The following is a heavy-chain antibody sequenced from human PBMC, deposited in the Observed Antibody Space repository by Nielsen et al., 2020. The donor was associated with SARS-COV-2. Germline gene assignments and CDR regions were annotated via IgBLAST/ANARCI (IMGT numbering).Heavy chain of an antibody. CDR1: GFTFSVSS. J-gene: IGHJ6*02. CDR3: ARGLLWFGESLPVMDV. V-gene: IGHV3-73*01. Sequence: GESLKISCAASGFTFSVSSIHWVRQASGKGLEWVGRIQSKLKNYGTAYAASVKGRFSLSRDDSKDTAYLQMDSLKSEDTAVYYCARGLLWFGESLPVMDVWGQGTTVTVSS. CDR2: IQSKLKNYGT. D-gene: IGHD3-10*01.